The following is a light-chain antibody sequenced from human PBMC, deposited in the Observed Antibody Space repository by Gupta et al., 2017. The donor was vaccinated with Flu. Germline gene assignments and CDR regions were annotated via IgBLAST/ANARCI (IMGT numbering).Light chain of an antibody. CDR3: QQYYSSSYT. CDR1: SSISSW. Sequence: PLSLSASIGDRVSQTGLYSSSISSWLAWYQQKPGQPPKLLIYKASSLECGVPERFSGSGSGTEFTLTISSLQADDLAVYYCQQYYSSSYTFGQGTKVEIK. J-gene: IGKJ1*01. V-gene: IGKV1-5*03. CDR2: KAS.